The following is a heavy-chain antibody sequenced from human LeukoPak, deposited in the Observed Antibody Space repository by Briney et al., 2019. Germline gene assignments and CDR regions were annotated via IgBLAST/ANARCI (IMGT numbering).Heavy chain of an antibody. D-gene: IGHD3-10*01. V-gene: IGHV4-30-4*01. J-gene: IGHJ6*02. CDR1: GGSISSGDYY. Sequence: PSETLSLTCTVSGGSISSGDYYWSWIRQPPGKGLEWIGYIYYSGSTNYNPSLKSRVTISVDTSKNQFSLKLSSVTAADTAVYYCARGPVVYFGSGSYRGYYYYYGMDVWGQGTTVTVSS. CDR2: IYYSGST. CDR3: ARGPVVYFGSGSYRGYYYYYGMDV.